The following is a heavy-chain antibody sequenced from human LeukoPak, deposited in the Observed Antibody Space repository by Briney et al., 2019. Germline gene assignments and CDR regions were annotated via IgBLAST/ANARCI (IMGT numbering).Heavy chain of an antibody. D-gene: IGHD6-19*01. V-gene: IGHV3-23*01. Sequence: GGSLRLSCAASGFTFSSYGMHWVRQAPGKGLEWVSAISGSGGSTYYADSVKGRFTISRDNSKNTLYLQMNSLRAEDTAVYYCAKGSLEQWLYDYWGQGTLVTVSS. CDR2: ISGSGGST. CDR3: AKGSLEQWLYDY. CDR1: GFTFSSYG. J-gene: IGHJ4*02.